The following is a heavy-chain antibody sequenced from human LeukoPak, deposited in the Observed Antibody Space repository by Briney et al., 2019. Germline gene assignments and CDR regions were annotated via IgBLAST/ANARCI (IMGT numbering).Heavy chain of an antibody. D-gene: IGHD3-9*01. CDR2: VSCSGGST. Sequence: WGSLTLSCAASGFTLSSYSMHWVRQAPGKGLEGVSAVSCSGGSTYYADSVEGRFTISSDNSQNTLHLHMNSLREEDTAVYYCLKRGVTGYKEAFVYWGQGTLVTVSS. CDR3: LKRGVTGYKEAFVY. CDR1: GFTLSSYS. V-gene: IGHV3-23*01. J-gene: IGHJ4*02.